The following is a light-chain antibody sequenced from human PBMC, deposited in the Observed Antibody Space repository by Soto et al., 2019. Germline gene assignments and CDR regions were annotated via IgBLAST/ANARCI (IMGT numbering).Light chain of an antibody. CDR2: SAS. V-gene: IGKV3-20*01. CDR1: QGVSSY. J-gene: IGKJ1*01. Sequence: EIVMTQSPATLSVSPGERATLSCRASQGVSSYLAWYQQKPGQAPRLLIYSASSRATGIPDRFSGSGSGTDFTLTISRLEPEDFAVYYCQRYGGFGQGTKVDIK. CDR3: QRYGG.